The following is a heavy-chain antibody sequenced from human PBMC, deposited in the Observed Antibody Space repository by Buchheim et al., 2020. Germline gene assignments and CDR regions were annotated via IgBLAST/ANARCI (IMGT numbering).Heavy chain of an antibody. CDR1: GFTFSSYA. V-gene: IGHV3-23*01. Sequence: EVQLLESGGGLVQPGGSLRLSCAASGFTFSSYAMTWVRQAPGKGLEWVSSINGGGDTTFYADSVKGRFTISRDNSKNTLYLQMHSLRAEDAAVYYCAKDLGQYHYDSSSVSGWFDPWGQGTL. D-gene: IGHD3-22*01. CDR3: AKDLGQYHYDSSSVSGWFDP. CDR2: INGGGDTT. J-gene: IGHJ5*02.